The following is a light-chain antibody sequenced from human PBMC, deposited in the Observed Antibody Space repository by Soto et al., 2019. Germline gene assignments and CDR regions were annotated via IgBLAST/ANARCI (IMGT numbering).Light chain of an antibody. CDR1: QGISSC. CDR2: AAS. J-gene: IGKJ4*01. V-gene: IGKV1-27*01. CDR3: QKYNSYPLT. Sequence: DIQMTQSPSSLSASVGDRVTITCRASQGISSCLAWYQQKPGKVPSLLIYAASTLESGVPSRFSGSGSGTDFTLTISSLQPEDVATYYCQKYNSYPLTFGGGTKVEIK.